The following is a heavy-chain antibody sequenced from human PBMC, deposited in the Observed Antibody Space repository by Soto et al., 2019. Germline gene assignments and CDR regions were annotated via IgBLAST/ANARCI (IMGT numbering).Heavy chain of an antibody. Sequence: GSLRLSCAASGFTFSSYAMSWVRQAPGKGLEWVSAISGSGGSTYYADSVKGRFTISRDNSKNTLYLQMNSLRAEDTAVYYCAKDFVSRSGGSCYDYWGQGTLVTVSS. CDR3: AKDFVSRSGGSCYDY. J-gene: IGHJ4*02. V-gene: IGHV3-23*01. D-gene: IGHD2-15*01. CDR2: ISGSGGST. CDR1: GFTFSSYA.